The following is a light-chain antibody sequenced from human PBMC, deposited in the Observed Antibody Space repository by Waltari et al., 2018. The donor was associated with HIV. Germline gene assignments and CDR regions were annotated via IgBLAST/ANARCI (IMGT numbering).Light chain of an antibody. CDR1: SSDVGGYHY. J-gene: IGLJ2*01. CDR2: DVN. CDR3: CSYADNYPVV. Sequence: QSALPQPRSVSGSPGQSVTISCTGTSSDVGGYHYFSWYQHHPGKAPKFMIYDVNKRPSGVPDRFSGSKSGNTASLTISGLQAEDEADYYCCSYADNYPVVFGGGTKLTVL. V-gene: IGLV2-11*01.